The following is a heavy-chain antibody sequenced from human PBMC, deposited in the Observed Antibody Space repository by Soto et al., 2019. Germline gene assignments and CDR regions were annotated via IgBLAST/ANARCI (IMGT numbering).Heavy chain of an antibody. CDR2: ISGSGGST. Sequence: QPGGSLRLSCAASGFTFSSYAMSWVRQAPGKGLEWVSAISGSGGSTYYADSVKGRFTISRDNSKNTLYLQMNSLRAEDTAVYYCAKDRGDYYDSSGSLDYFDYWGQGTLVTVS. V-gene: IGHV3-23*01. J-gene: IGHJ4*02. D-gene: IGHD3-22*01. CDR3: AKDRGDYYDSSGSLDYFDY. CDR1: GFTFSSYA.